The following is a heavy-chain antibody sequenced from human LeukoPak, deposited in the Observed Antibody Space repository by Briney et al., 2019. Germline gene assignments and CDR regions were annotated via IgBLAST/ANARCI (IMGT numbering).Heavy chain of an antibody. CDR3: ARDIYGYSSGRYYYYGMDV. J-gene: IGHJ6*02. CDR1: GFSLSTSGMC. Sequence: SGPTLLNPTQTLTLTCSFSGFSLSTSGMCVSWIRQPPGKALEWLSRIDWDDDKYYSTSLKTRLTISKDTSKNQVVLTMTNMDPVDTATYYCARDIYGYSSGRYYYYGMDVWGQGTTVTVSS. CDR2: IDWDDDK. V-gene: IGHV2-70*11. D-gene: IGHD6-19*01.